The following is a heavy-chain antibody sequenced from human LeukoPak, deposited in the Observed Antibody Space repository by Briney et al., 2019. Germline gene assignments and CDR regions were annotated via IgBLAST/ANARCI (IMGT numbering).Heavy chain of an antibody. D-gene: IGHD3-10*01. CDR3: ATSSYGSGSRSFDY. V-gene: IGHV5-51*01. CDR2: IYPGDSEA. J-gene: IGHJ4*02. Sequence: GESLQISCKGSGYNFGDHYVAWVRQMPGKGLEWMGDIYPGDSEARYSPSFQGQVTISADKSISTAYLQWSSLKASDTAMYYCATSSYGSGSRSFDYWGQGTLVTVSS. CDR1: GYNFGDHY.